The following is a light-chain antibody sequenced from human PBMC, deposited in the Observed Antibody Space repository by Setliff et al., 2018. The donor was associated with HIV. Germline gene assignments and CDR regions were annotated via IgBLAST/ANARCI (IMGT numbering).Light chain of an antibody. CDR3: QQYNDWPRT. CDR1: QSVHSN. CDR2: GAS. J-gene: IGKJ1*01. V-gene: IGKV3-15*01. Sequence: EIVMTQSPAALSVSPGERATLSCRASQSVHSNLAWYQQKPGQAPRLLIYGASTRAPDIPVRFSGIGSGTEFTLTISGLQSEDFAVYHCQQYNDWPRTFGQGTKVDIK.